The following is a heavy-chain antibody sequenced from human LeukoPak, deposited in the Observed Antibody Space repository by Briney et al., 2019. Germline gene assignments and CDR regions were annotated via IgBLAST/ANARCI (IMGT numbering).Heavy chain of an antibody. CDR3: ARDLEGLGLFDY. D-gene: IGHD7-27*01. V-gene: IGHV4-59*01. CDR1: GGSISSYY. CDR2: IYYSGST. Sequence: SETLSLTXTVPGGSISSYYWSWIRQPPGKGLEWIRYIYYSGSTNYNPSLKSRVTISVDTSKNQFSLKLSSVTAADTAVYYCARDLEGLGLFDYWGQGTLVTVSS. J-gene: IGHJ4*02.